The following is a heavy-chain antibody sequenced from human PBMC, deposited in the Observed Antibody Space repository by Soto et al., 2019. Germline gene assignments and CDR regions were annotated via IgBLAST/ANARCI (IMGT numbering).Heavy chain of an antibody. V-gene: IGHV3-72*01. D-gene: IGHD3-10*01. CDR1: GFTFSDHY. Sequence: GGSLRLSCAASGFTFSDHYIDWVRQAPGKGLEWVGRSRNKVNSYSTEYAASVKGRFTISRDDSKNSLYLQMNSLKSEDTAVYYCARNSDGSGSYNYHMDVWGKGTTVTVSS. CDR3: ARNSDGSGSYNYHMDV. J-gene: IGHJ6*03. CDR2: SRNKVNSYST.